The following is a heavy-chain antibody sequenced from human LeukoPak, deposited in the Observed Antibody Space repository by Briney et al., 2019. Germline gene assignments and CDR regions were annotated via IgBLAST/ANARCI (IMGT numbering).Heavy chain of an antibody. J-gene: IGHJ4*02. CDR2: ISYDGSNK. CDR3: AKEGGQGGSYHCNYFDY. D-gene: IGHD1-26*01. Sequence: PGRSLRLSCAASGFTFSSYGMHWVRQAPGKGLEWVAVISYDGSNKYYADSVKGRFTISRDNSKNTLYLQMNSLRAEDAAVYYCAKEGGQGGSYHCNYFDYWGQGTLVTVSS. V-gene: IGHV3-30*18. CDR1: GFTFSSYG.